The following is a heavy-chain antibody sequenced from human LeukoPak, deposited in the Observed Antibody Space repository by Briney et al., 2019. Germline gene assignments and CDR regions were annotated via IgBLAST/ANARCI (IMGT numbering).Heavy chain of an antibody. J-gene: IGHJ4*02. CDR1: GFTFSSYA. Sequence: GXXXRLSCAASGFTFSSYAMSWVRQAPGKGLEWVSAISGSGGSTYYVDSVKGRFTISRDNSKNTLYLQMNSLRAEDTAVYYCAKDTHDPDYWGQGTLVTVSS. CDR3: AKDTHDPDY. V-gene: IGHV3-23*01. D-gene: IGHD3-3*01. CDR2: ISGSGGST.